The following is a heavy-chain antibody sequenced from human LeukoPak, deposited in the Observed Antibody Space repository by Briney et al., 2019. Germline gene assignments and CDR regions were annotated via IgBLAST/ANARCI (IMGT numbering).Heavy chain of an antibody. CDR3: VRDWDHFDFDS. J-gene: IGHJ5*01. Sequence: GGSLRLSCAASGITFSNYWMHWVRQAPGKGLVWVSRIKGDGSHTIYADSVKGRFTISRDNAKNTLYLQMMSLRAEDTAVYYCVRDWDHFDFDSWGQGTLVTVSS. D-gene: IGHD3-9*01. V-gene: IGHV3-74*01. CDR2: IKGDGSHT. CDR1: GITFSNYW.